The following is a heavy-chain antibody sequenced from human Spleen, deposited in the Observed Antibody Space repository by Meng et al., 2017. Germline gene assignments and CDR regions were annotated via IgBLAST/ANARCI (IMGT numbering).Heavy chain of an antibody. CDR2: INTNTGNP. CDR1: GYTFTSDA. J-gene: IGHJ4*02. D-gene: IGHD6-13*01. CDR3: ARGASSRLEV. Sequence: QVHLLQSGPEVKKPGASVKVSCKASGYTFTSDAINWVRQAPGQGLEWMGWINTNTGNPTYVQGFTGRFVFSLDTSVSTAYLQISSLKAEDTAVYYCARGASSRLEVWGQGTLVTVSS. V-gene: IGHV7-4-1*02.